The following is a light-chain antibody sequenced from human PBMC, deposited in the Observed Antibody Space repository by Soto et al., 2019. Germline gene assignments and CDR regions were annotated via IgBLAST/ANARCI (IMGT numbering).Light chain of an antibody. CDR2: KAS. J-gene: IGKJ1*01. V-gene: IGKV1-5*03. Sequence: DIQMTQSPSTLSGSVGDRVTITCRASQTISSWLAWYQQKPGKAPKLLIYKASTLKSGVPSRFSGSGSGTEFTLTISSLQPDDFATYHSQHSTIYSEASGHGTRVGIK. CDR1: QTISSW. CDR3: QHSTIYSEA.